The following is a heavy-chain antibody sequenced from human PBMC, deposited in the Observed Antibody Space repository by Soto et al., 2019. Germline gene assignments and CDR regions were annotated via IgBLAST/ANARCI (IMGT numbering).Heavy chain of an antibody. CDR2: IIPIFGTA. J-gene: IGHJ6*02. CDR1: GGTFSSYA. V-gene: IGHV1-69*13. CDR3: AREGIAVAGSGDGIDV. Sequence: SVKVSCKASGGTFSSYAISWVRQAPGQGLEWMGGIIPIFGTANYAQKFQGRVTITADESTSTAYMELSSLRSEDTAVYYCAREGIAVAGSGDGIDVWGQGTTVTSP. D-gene: IGHD6-19*01.